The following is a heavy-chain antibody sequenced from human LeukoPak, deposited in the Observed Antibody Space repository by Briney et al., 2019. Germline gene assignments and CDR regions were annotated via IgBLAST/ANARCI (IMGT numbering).Heavy chain of an antibody. CDR2: ISYDGSNK. CDR3: AKPRGTGTTWGRLYFDY. D-gene: IGHD1-1*01. J-gene: IGHJ4*02. CDR1: GFTFSSYG. Sequence: GSLRLSCAASGFTFSSYGMHWVRQAPGKGLEWVAVISYDGSNKYYADSVKGRFTISRDNSKNTLYLQMNSLRAEDTAVYYCAKPRGTGTTWGRLYFDYWGQGTLVTVSS. V-gene: IGHV3-30*18.